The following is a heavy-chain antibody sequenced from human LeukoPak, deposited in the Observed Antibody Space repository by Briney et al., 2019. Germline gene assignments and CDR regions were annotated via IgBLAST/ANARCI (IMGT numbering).Heavy chain of an antibody. CDR2: IYPGDSDT. J-gene: IGHJ6*02. V-gene: IGHV5-51*01. D-gene: IGHD2-2*02. CDR3: ARHRMGYCSSTSCYTRGYYYYGMDV. Sequence: GESLKISCKGSGYSFTSYWIGWVRQMPGKGLEWMGIIYPGDSDTIYSPSFQGQVTISADKSISTAYLQWSSLKASDTAMYYCARHRMGYCSSTSCYTRGYYYYGMDVWGQGTTVTVSS. CDR1: GYSFTSYW.